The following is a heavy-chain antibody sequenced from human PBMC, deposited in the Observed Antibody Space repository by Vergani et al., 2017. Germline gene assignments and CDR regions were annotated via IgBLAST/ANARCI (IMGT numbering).Heavy chain of an antibody. CDR1: GYTFTNYG. CDR3: ASDRGDHAHPGDGRID. D-gene: IGHD4-17*01. J-gene: IGHJ4*02. Sequence: VQLVQSGAEVKKPGASVKVSCKTSGYTFTNYGISWVRQAPGQGLEWMGWISAYNGDTKYEQKLQGRVTMTRDTSTSTGYMELRSQRSDDTAVYYCASDRGDHAHPGDGRIDWVQGTLVAVSS. V-gene: IGHV1-18*01. CDR2: ISAYNGDT.